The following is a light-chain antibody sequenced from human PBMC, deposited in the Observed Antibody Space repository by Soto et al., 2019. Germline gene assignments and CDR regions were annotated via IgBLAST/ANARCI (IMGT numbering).Light chain of an antibody. CDR2: EGS. Sequence: QSALTQPASVSGSPGQSITISCTGTSSDVGSYNLVSWYQQHPGKAPKLMIYEGSKRPAGVSNRFSGSKSANTAPLTTSGLQAEDEADYYGASYAGSTPYVFGTGTKLPVL. CDR3: ASYAGSTPYV. J-gene: IGLJ1*01. V-gene: IGLV2-23*01. CDR1: SSDVGSYNL.